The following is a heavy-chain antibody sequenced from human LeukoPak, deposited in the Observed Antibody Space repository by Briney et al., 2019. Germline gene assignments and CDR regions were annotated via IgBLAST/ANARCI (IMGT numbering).Heavy chain of an antibody. CDR1: GGTFSSYA. J-gene: IGHJ4*02. D-gene: IGHD6-13*01. CDR3: NLEEGSSSWTGLDY. Sequence: ASVKVSCKASGGTFSSYAISWVRQAPGQGLEWMGGIIPIFGTANYAQKFQGRGTITADESTSTAHMELSSLRSEDTAVYYCNLEEGSSSWTGLDYWGQGTLVTVSS. V-gene: IGHV1-69*01. CDR2: IIPIFGTA.